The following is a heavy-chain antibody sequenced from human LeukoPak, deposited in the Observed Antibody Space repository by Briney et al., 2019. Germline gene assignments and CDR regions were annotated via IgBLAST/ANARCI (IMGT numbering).Heavy chain of an antibody. J-gene: IGHJ3*02. D-gene: IGHD4-23*01. CDR1: GGSFSGYY. V-gene: IGHV4-34*01. CDR3: ARGVPYYDDKSTSWFAFDI. CDR2: INQSGNT. Sequence: SETLSLTCAVHGGSFSGYYWSWIRQPPEKGLQWIGEINQSGNTNYNPSLESRVHISLDTSKKDFSLRMTSVTAADTAVYYCARGVPYYDDKSTSWFAFDIWGQGTVVSVSS.